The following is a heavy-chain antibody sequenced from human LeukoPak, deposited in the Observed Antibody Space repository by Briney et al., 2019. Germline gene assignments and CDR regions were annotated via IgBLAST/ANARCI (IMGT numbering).Heavy chain of an antibody. CDR3: ARVKGGIQLWIAPIDS. V-gene: IGHV3-48*03. CDR2: ISSSGSTI. Sequence: GGSLRLSCAASGFTFSSYEMNWVRQAPGKGLEWVSYISSSGSTIYYADSVKGRFTISRDNAKNSLYLQMNSLRAEDTAVYYCARVKGGIQLWIAPIDSWGQGTLVTVSS. D-gene: IGHD5-18*01. J-gene: IGHJ4*02. CDR1: GFTFSSYE.